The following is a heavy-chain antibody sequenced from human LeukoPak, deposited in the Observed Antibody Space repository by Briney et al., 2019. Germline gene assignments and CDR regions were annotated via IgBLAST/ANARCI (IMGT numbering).Heavy chain of an antibody. CDR2: INPNSGGT. J-gene: IGHJ4*02. CDR1: GYTFTGYY. Sequence: ASVKVSCKASGYTFTGYYMHWVRQPPGPGLEWMGWINPNSGGTNYAQKFQGRVTMTRDTSISTAYMELSRLRSDDTAVYYCAKDQIEQQLVPIFGYWGQGTVLTVS. CDR3: AKDQIEQQLVPIFGY. D-gene: IGHD6-13*01. V-gene: IGHV1-2*02.